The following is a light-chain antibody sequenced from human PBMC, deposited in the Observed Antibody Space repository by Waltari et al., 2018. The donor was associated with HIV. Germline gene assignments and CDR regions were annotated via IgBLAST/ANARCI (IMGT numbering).Light chain of an antibody. J-gene: IGLJ3*02. CDR2: RNN. V-gene: IGLV1-47*01. CDR3: AAWDDSLSGQV. CDR1: STNRGSNY. Sequence: QSLLTQPPSASGTPGQRVTISCSRTSTNRGSNYVYCYQQLPGTAPKLLIYRNNQRPSGVPDRFSGSKSGTSASLAISGLRSEDEADYYCAAWDDSLSGQVFGGGTKLTVL.